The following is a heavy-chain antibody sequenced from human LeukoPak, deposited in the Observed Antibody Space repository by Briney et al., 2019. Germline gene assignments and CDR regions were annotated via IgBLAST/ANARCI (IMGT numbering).Heavy chain of an antibody. CDR1: GFTFDDYA. Sequence: GGSLRLSCAASGFTFDDYAMHWVRQAPGKGLEWVSGISWNSGSIGYADSVKGRFTISRDNSKNTLYLQMNSLRAEDTAVYYCAKVTPVYYDSSGYYQHIDYWGQGTLVTVSS. CDR3: AKVTPVYYDSSGYYQHIDY. V-gene: IGHV3-9*01. J-gene: IGHJ4*02. D-gene: IGHD3-22*01. CDR2: ISWNSGSI.